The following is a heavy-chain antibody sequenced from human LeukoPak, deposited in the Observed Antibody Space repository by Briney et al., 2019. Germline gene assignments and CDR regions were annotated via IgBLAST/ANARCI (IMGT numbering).Heavy chain of an antibody. CDR3: GLLERLRLETYYFDY. V-gene: IGHV3-7*01. J-gene: IGHJ4*02. CDR1: GFTFNKYW. CDR2: IKTDGSQK. D-gene: IGHD6-25*01. Sequence: GGSLRLSCAASGFTFNKYWMTWVRQAPGKGLEWVATIKTDGSQKYYVDSVKGRFSISRDNANNSLYLQMNSLRADDTANCVRGLLERLRLETYYFDYWGQGTLVTVSS.